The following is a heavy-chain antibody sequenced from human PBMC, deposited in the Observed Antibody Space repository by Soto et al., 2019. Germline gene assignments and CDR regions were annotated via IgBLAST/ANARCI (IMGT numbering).Heavy chain of an antibody. D-gene: IGHD2-21*02. CDR1: GFTFSSYA. V-gene: IGHV3-23*01. CDR2: ISGSGGST. J-gene: IGHJ4*02. CDR3: AKALRIVVVTAFDY. Sequence: GGSLRLSCAASGFTFSSYAMSWVRQAPGKGLEWVSAISGSGGSTYYADSVKGRFTISRDNSKNTLYLQMNSLRAEATAVYYCAKALRIVVVTAFDYWGQGTLVTVSS.